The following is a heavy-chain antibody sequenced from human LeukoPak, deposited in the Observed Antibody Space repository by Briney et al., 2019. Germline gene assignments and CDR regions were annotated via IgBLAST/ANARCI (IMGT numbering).Heavy chain of an antibody. Sequence: GSLRLSCAASGFTFSSYAMSWVRQAPGKGLEWVSAISGSGGSTYYADSVKGRFTISRDNSKNTLYLQMNSLRAEDTAVYYCAKVSLGYYGSGSYLWFDPWGQGTLVTVSS. CDR2: ISGSGGST. CDR1: GFTFSSYA. D-gene: IGHD3-10*01. J-gene: IGHJ5*02. V-gene: IGHV3-23*01. CDR3: AKVSLGYYGSGSYLWFDP.